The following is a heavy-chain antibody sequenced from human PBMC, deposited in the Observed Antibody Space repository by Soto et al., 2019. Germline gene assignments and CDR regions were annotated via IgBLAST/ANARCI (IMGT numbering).Heavy chain of an antibody. V-gene: IGHV1-69*13. Sequence: SVKVSCKASEGTFNSYAIAWVRQAPGQGLEWMGGIIPYYNTLNYAQKFQDRVTIPADASTNTVYMELSSLRSDDTAVYFCASGASRWYPYFFDSWAQGTLVTVSS. J-gene: IGHJ4*02. D-gene: IGHD6-13*01. CDR1: EGTFNSYA. CDR2: IIPYYNTL. CDR3: ASGASRWYPYFFDS.